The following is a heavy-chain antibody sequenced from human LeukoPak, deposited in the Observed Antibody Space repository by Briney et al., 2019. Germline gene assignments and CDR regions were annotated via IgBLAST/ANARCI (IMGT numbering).Heavy chain of an antibody. V-gene: IGHV4-34*01. CDR2: INHRGDT. Sequence: SETLSLTCAVYGGSFSTYYWSWIRQSPGKGLEWIAEINHRGDTNYNPSVKSRVTISVDTSKNQFSLKVRSLTAADTAVYYCARGPTISKTGYFDFWGQGTLVTVSS. J-gene: IGHJ4*03. CDR1: GGSFSTYY. D-gene: IGHD1-1*01. CDR3: ARGPTISKTGYFDF.